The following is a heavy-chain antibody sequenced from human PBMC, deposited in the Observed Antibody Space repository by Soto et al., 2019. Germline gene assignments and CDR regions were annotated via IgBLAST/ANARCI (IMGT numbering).Heavy chain of an antibody. J-gene: IGHJ5*02. V-gene: IGHV1-2*02. CDR3: ARADYYDSSGPSFDP. Sequence: QVQLVQSGAEVKKPGASVKVSCKASGYTFTGYYMHWVRQAPGQGIEWMGWINPNSGGTNYAQKFQGRVTMTRDTSISTAYMELSRLRSDHTAVYYCARADYYDSSGPSFDPWGQGTLVTVSS. CDR1: GYTFTGYY. CDR2: INPNSGGT. D-gene: IGHD3-22*01.